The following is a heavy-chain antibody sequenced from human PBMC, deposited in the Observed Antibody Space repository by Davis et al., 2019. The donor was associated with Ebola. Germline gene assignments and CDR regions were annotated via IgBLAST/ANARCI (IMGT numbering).Heavy chain of an antibody. CDR2: IRGGGDST. CDR1: GFTFSSYA. Sequence: PGGSLRLSCAASGFTFSSYAMSWVRQAPGKGLEWVSAIRGGGDSTFYADSVRGRFTISRDNAKNTLFLQMNSLRADDTAVYYCARDVGGRAGYWGQGTLVTVSS. J-gene: IGHJ4*02. V-gene: IGHV3-23*01. CDR3: ARDVGGRAGY.